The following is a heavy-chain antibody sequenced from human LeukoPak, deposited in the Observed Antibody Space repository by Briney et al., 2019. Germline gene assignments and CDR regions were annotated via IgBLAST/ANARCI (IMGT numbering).Heavy chain of an antibody. D-gene: IGHD3-22*01. CDR2: IRSKAYGGTT. J-gene: IGHJ4*02. CDR1: GFTFSTYS. V-gene: IGHV3-49*04. CDR3: TRDVLLGVKTYYYDSSGYLHDY. Sequence: GGSLRLSCAASGFTFSTYSMNWVRQAPGKGLEWVGFIRSKAYGGTTEYAASVKGRFTISRDDSKSIAYLQMNSLKTEDTAVYYCTRDVLLGVKTYYYDSSGYLHDYWGQGTLVTVSS.